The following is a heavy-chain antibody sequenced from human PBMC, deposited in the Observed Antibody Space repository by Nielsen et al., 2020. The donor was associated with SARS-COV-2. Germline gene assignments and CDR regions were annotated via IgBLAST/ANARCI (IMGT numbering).Heavy chain of an antibody. D-gene: IGHD6-13*01. V-gene: IGHV7-4-1*02. Sequence: WVRQAPGQGLEWMGWINTNTGNPTYAQGSTGRFVFSLDTSVSTAYLQISSLKAEDTAVYYCARDTVAAAGDYYYYGMDVWGQGTTVTVSS. J-gene: IGHJ6*02. CDR3: ARDTVAAAGDYYYYGMDV. CDR2: INTNTGNP.